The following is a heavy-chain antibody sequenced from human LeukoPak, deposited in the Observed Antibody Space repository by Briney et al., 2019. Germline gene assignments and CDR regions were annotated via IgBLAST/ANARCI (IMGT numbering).Heavy chain of an antibody. CDR3: ARDSTRRFVVATATVFDY. CDR1: GYTFTSYG. J-gene: IGHJ4*02. Sequence: ASVKVSCKASGYTFTSYGISWVRQAPGQGLEWMGWISAYNGNTNYAQKLQGRVTMTTDTSTSTAYMELRSLRSDDTAVYYCARDSTRRFVVATATVFDYWGQGTLVTVSS. CDR2: ISAYNGNT. V-gene: IGHV1-18*01. D-gene: IGHD2-21*02.